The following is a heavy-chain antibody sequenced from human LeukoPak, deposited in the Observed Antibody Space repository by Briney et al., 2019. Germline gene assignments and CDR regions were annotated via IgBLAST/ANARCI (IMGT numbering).Heavy chain of an antibody. V-gene: IGHV1-69*04. CDR3: ARDTAMAPEDYYYGMDV. CDR1: GGTFSSYA. Sequence: GASVKVSCKASGGTFSSYAISWVRQAPGQGPEWMGRIIPIFGIANYAQKFQGRVTITADKSTSTAYMELSSLRSEDTAVYYCARDTAMAPEDYYYGMDVWGQGTTVTVSS. D-gene: IGHD5-18*01. CDR2: IIPIFGIA. J-gene: IGHJ6*02.